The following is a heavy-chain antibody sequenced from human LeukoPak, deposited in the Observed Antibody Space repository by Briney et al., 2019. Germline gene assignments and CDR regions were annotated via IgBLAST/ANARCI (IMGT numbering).Heavy chain of an antibody. CDR1: GGSISSSSYY. D-gene: IGHD3-22*01. CDR2: ISFSGSP. CDR3: ACDTSGYYYRFDY. V-gene: IGHV4-39*01. J-gene: IGHJ4*02. Sequence: PSETLSLTCTVSGGSISSSSYYWGWIRQPPGKGLEWIGSISFSGSPYYNPSLKNRLTISVDTSKNQFSLSLSSVTAADTAVYYCACDTSGYYYRFDYWGQGTLVTVSS.